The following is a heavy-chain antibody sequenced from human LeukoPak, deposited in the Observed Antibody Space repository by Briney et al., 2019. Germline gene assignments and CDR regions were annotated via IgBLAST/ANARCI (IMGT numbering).Heavy chain of an antibody. J-gene: IGHJ4*02. Sequence: SQTLSLTCTVSGGSISSGGYYWSWIRQHPGTGLEWIGYIYYSGSTYYNPSLKSRVTISVDTSKYQFSLKLSSVTAADTAVYYCARDSYSYGLGSDYWGQGTLVTASS. CDR2: IYYSGST. D-gene: IGHD5-18*01. V-gene: IGHV4-31*03. CDR1: GGSISSGGYY. CDR3: ARDSYSYGLGSDY.